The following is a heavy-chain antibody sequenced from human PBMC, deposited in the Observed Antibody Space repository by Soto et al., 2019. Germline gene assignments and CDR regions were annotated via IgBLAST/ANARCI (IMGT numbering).Heavy chain of an antibody. D-gene: IGHD2-15*01. CDR2: ISYDGSNK. Sequence: PGGSLRLSCATSGFNFSSYSMHWVRQAPGKGLEWVAVISYDGSNKYYADSVKGRFTISRDNSKNTLYLQMNSLRAEDTAVYYCAKDGSYCSGGSCYTPPEIYYYYGMDVWGQGTTVTVSS. CDR1: GFNFSSYS. V-gene: IGHV3-30*18. J-gene: IGHJ6*02. CDR3: AKDGSYCSGGSCYTPPEIYYYYGMDV.